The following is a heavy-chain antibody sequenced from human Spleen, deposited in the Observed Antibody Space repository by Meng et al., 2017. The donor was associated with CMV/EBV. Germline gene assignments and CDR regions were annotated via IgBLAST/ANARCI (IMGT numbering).Heavy chain of an antibody. Sequence: GESLKISCAASGFTFSNYEMNWVRQAPGRGLEWVSYISTTGTTTYYADSVKGRFTISRDNAKNSVHMEMNSLRVEDTAVYYCAKEVGYDSSGYYYLDYFDYWGQGTLVTVSS. CDR3: AKEVGYDSSGYYYLDYFDY. V-gene: IGHV3-48*03. J-gene: IGHJ4*02. D-gene: IGHD3-22*01. CDR1: GFTFSNYE. CDR2: ISTTGTTT.